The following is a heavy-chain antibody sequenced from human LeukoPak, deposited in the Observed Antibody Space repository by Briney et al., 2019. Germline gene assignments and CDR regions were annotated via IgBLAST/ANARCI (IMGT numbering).Heavy chain of an antibody. CDR1: GGTFSSYA. Sequence: ASVKVSCKASGGTFSSYAISWVRQAPGQGLEWMGGIIPIFGTANYAQKFQGRVTMTRDTSTSTVYMELSSLRSEDTAVYYCAIVAGTVSGADYYYGMDVWGQGTTVTVSS. J-gene: IGHJ6*02. CDR3: AIVAGTVSGADYYYGMDV. V-gene: IGHV1-69*05. CDR2: IIPIFGTA. D-gene: IGHD6-19*01.